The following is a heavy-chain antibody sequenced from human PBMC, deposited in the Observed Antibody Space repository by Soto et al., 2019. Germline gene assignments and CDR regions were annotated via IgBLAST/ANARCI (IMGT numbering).Heavy chain of an antibody. J-gene: IGHJ4*02. V-gene: IGHV3-23*01. CDR1: GFTFSKCA. D-gene: IGHD2-21*02. CDR3: AKDDVAGDGLWLVSD. Sequence: GGSLRLSWVASGFTFSKCAIIWVRQPQGKGQGRVSAITGSGNTIEYSDSVKRPFSISRDNSKNTVDLQMTSLRAEDTAMYYCAKDDVAGDGLWLVSDWGQGTLVTVSS. CDR2: ITGSGNTI.